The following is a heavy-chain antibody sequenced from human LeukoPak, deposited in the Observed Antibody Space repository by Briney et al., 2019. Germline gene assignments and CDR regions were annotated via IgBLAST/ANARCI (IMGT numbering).Heavy chain of an antibody. CDR2: IYTSGST. Sequence: SETLSLTCTVSGGSISSGSYYWSWVRQPAGKGLEWIGRIYTSGSTNYNPSLKSRVTISVDTSKNQFSLNLSSVTAADTAVYYCARASAFDIWGQGTMVTVSS. V-gene: IGHV4-61*02. J-gene: IGHJ3*02. CDR3: ARASAFDI. CDR1: GGSISSGSYY.